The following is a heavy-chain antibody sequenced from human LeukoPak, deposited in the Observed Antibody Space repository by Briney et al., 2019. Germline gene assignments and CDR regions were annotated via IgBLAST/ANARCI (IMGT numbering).Heavy chain of an antibody. D-gene: IGHD1-26*01. Sequence: GGSLRLSCAASGSIFSSYGMSWVRQAPGKGLECVSAISGSGGSTYYADSVKGRFTISRDNSKNTLYLQMNSLRAEDTAVYYCAKTVGATDGGDYWGQGTLVTVSS. J-gene: IGHJ4*02. V-gene: IGHV3-23*01. CDR3: AKTVGATDGGDY. CDR2: ISGSGGST. CDR1: GSIFSSYG.